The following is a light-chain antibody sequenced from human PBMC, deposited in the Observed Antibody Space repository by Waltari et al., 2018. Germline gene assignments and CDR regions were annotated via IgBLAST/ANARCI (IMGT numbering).Light chain of an antibody. CDR3: QQSSSYPPT. Sequence: DIQMTQSPSSVSASVGDRVTITCRASQNIGSYLIWYQQKPGKAPNLLIYSASSLQSGVPSRFIGSGSATDFTLTINSLQPDDFATHYCQQSSSYPPTFGQGTQV. CDR2: SAS. CDR1: QNIGSY. J-gene: IGKJ1*01. V-gene: IGKV1-39*01.